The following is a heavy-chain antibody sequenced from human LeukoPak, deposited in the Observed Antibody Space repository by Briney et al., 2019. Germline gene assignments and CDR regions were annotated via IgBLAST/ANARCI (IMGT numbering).Heavy chain of an antibody. CDR1: GGSISSYY. Sequence: SETLSLTCTVSGGSISSYYWSWIRQPPGKGLEWIGYIYYSGSTNYNPSLKSRVTISVDTSKNQFSLKLSSVTAADTAVYYCARGGNDFWSGSPDAFGIWGQGTMVTVSS. CDR2: IYYSGST. D-gene: IGHD3-3*01. V-gene: IGHV4-59*01. CDR3: ARGGNDFWSGSPDAFGI. J-gene: IGHJ3*02.